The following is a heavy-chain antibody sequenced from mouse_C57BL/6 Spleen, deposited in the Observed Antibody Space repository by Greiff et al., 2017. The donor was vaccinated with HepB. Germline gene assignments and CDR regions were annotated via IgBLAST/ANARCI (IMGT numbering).Heavy chain of an antibody. CDR2: ISDGGSYT. J-gene: IGHJ2*01. V-gene: IGHV5-4*01. CDR1: GFTFSSYA. CDR3: AREALYYGSTYFDY. Sequence: EVQRVESGGGLVKPGGSLKLSCAASGFTFSSYAMSWVRQTPEKRLEWVATISDGGSYTYYPDNVKGRFTISRDNAKNNLYLQMSHLKSEDTAMYYCAREALYYGSTYFDYWGQGTTLTVSS. D-gene: IGHD1-1*01.